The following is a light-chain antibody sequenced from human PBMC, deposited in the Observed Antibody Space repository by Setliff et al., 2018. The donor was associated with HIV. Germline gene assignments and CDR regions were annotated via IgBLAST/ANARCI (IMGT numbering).Light chain of an antibody. Sequence: QSALTQPASVSGSPGQTITISCTGTSSDIGGYNHVSWYQQHPGEAPRLIIHDVFERPSGISHRFSGSKSGNTASLTISGLQAEDEADYYCYSYVGGGSIRYVFGTGTKVTV. CDR3: YSYVGGGSIRYV. CDR1: SSDIGGYNH. CDR2: DVF. J-gene: IGLJ1*01. V-gene: IGLV2-23*02.